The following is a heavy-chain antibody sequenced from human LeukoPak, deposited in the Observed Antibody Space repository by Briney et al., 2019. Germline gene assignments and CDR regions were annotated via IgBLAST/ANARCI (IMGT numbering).Heavy chain of an antibody. Sequence: GGSLRISCAASGFTFSSYSMNWVRQAPGKGLEWVSSISRSSSYTYYADSVKGRFTVSRDDAKNSLYLQMNSLRAEDTAVYYCARTFIYYDILTGYYEKMNFDYWGQGTLVTVSS. CDR2: ISRSSSYT. V-gene: IGHV3-21*01. CDR3: ARTFIYYDILTGYYEKMNFDY. D-gene: IGHD3-9*01. J-gene: IGHJ4*02. CDR1: GFTFSSYS.